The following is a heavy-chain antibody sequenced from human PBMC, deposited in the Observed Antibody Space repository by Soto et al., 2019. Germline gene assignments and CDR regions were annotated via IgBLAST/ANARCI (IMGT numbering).Heavy chain of an antibody. Sequence: SETLSLTCTVSGGSISSYYWSWIRQPPGKGLEWIGYIYYSGSTNYNPSLKSRVTISVDTSKNQFSLKLSSVTAADTAVYYCAREIGTWLDYWGQGTLVTGSS. CDR3: AREIGTWLDY. J-gene: IGHJ4*02. V-gene: IGHV4-59*01. CDR1: GGSISSYY. CDR2: IYYSGST. D-gene: IGHD3-22*01.